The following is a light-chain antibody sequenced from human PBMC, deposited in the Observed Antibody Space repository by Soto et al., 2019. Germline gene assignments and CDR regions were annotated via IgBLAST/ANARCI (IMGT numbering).Light chain of an antibody. CDR1: QSVSSSC. Sequence: EIVLTQSPGTLFLSPGERATLSCRASQSVSSSCLAWYQQKPGQAPRLLIYGASSRATGIPDRFSGSGSGTEFTLTISSLQSEDCAIYYCQQYHTWPITFGGGTKVEIK. CDR3: QQYHTWPIT. CDR2: GAS. V-gene: IGKV3-20*01. J-gene: IGKJ4*01.